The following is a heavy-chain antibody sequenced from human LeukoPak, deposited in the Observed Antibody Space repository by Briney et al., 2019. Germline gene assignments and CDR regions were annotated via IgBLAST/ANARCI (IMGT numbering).Heavy chain of an antibody. CDR2: IYYSGST. CDR3: ARQQGEMATITWPGGFDY. D-gene: IGHD5-24*01. V-gene: IGHV4-31*03. Sequence: PSETLSLTCTVSGGSISSGGYYWSWIRQHPGKGLEWIGYIYYSGSTYYNPSLKSRVTISVDTSKNQFSLKLSSVTAADTAVYYCARQQGEMATITWPGGFDYWGQGTLVTVSS. J-gene: IGHJ4*02. CDR1: GGSISSGGYY.